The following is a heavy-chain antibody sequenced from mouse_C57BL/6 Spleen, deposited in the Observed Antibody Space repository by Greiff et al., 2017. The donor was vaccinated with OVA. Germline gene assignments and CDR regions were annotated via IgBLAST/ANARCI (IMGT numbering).Heavy chain of an antibody. CDR3: ARYGDYEDWYFDV. D-gene: IGHD2-13*01. J-gene: IGHJ1*03. Sequence: VQLMASGPELVKPGASVKLSCKASGYTFTSYDINWVKQRPGQGLEWIGWIYPRDGSTKYNEKFKGKATLTVDTSSSTAYMELHSLTSEDSAVYFCARYGDYEDWYFDVWGTGTTVTVSS. CDR1: GYTFTSYD. V-gene: IGHV1-85*01. CDR2: IYPRDGST.